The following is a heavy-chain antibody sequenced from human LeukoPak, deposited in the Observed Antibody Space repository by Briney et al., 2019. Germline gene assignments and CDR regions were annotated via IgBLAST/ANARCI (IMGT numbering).Heavy chain of an antibody. CDR2: VSGSGDRM. V-gene: IGHV3-23*01. D-gene: IGHD6-13*01. J-gene: IGHJ4*02. Sequence: GSLRLSCAASGFTSSSYALNWVRQAPGKGLEWVATVSGSGDRMYHADSVKGRFTISRDNSKNTIYLQMNSLRAEDTALYYCAKAAAAPGFDFWGQGTLVTVSS. CDR3: AKAAAAPGFDF. CDR1: GFTSSSYA.